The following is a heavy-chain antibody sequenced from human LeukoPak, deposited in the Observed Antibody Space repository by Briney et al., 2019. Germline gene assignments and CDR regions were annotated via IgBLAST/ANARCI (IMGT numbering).Heavy chain of an antibody. CDR2: MYYSGST. J-gene: IGHJ4*02. D-gene: IGHD5-18*01. V-gene: IGHV4-39*07. Sequence: SETLSLTCTVSGGSISSSGYYWGWIRQPPGKGLEWIGNMYYSGSTYYNPSLKSRVTMSVDTSKNQFSLKLSSVTAADTAVYYCARQRGYTYGPIDYWGQGALVTVSS. CDR3: ARQRGYTYGPIDY. CDR1: GGSISSSGYY.